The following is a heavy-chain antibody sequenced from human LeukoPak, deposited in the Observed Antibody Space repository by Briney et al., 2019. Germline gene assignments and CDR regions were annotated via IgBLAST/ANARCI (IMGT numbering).Heavy chain of an antibody. D-gene: IGHD1-26*01. CDR2: IRYDGSNK. CDR3: AKDETVGATKRALIDY. V-gene: IGHV3-30*02. J-gene: IGHJ4*02. CDR1: GFTFSSYG. Sequence: GGSLRLSCAASGFTFSSYGMHWVRQAPGKGLEWVAFIRYDGSNKYYADSVKGRFTISRDNSKNTLYLQMNSLRAEDTAVYYCAKDETVGATKRALIDYWGQGTLVTVSS.